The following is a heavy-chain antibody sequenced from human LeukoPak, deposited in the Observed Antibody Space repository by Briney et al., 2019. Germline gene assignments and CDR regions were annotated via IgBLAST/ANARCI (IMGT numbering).Heavy chain of an antibody. CDR2: ISVYNGDT. CDR1: GYSFNNYG. CDR3: ARMAPFNWLDV. J-gene: IGHJ5*02. V-gene: IGHV1-18*01. Sequence: GASVTVSCKASGYSFNNYGLTWVRQAPGQGLEWMGWISVYNGDTHYAQKLQGRVTMTTEASTTTAYMELRSLRSDDTAMYFCARMAPFNWLDVWGQGTLVIVSS. D-gene: IGHD5-24*01.